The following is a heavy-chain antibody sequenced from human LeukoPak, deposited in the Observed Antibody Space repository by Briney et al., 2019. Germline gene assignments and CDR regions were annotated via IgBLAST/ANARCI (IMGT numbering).Heavy chain of an antibody. Sequence: GGSLRLSCAASGFTFSTYTMSWVRQAPGKGLERVSAITGSGGTTNYAGSAKGRFTISRDNSKNTLYLQMNSLRAEDTAVYYCAKASTTYCGGDCYPILDYWGQGTLVTVSS. CDR1: GFTFSTYT. J-gene: IGHJ4*02. CDR2: ITGSGGTT. CDR3: AKASTTYCGGDCYPILDY. V-gene: IGHV3-23*01. D-gene: IGHD2-21*02.